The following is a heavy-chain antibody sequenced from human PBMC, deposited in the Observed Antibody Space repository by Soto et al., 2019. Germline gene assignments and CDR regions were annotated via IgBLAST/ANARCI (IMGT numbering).Heavy chain of an antibody. CDR1: GGLFSSYA. J-gene: IGHJ4*02. D-gene: IGHD3-16*01. CDR2: IIPVFDTP. V-gene: IGHV1-69*01. CDR3: ARGDSPYVWFNEF. Sequence: QAQLVQSGAEVKKPGSSVKVSCKDSGGLFSSYAISWVRQAPGQGLEWMGGIIPVFDTPYYAQKFQGRVTITAYESTNTAYLELSSLRSDDTDMYYCARGDSPYVWFNEFWGQGSRVTVSS.